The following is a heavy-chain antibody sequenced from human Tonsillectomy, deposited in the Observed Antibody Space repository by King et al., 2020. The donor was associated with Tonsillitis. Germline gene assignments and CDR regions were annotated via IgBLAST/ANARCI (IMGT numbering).Heavy chain of an antibody. J-gene: IGHJ5*02. CDR1: GFTFSSYG. CDR2: ISYDGSNK. V-gene: IGHV3-30*18. Sequence: VQLVESGGGVVQPGRSLRLSCAASGFTFSSYGMHWVRQAPGKGLEWVAVISYDGSNKYYADSVKGRFTISRDNSKNTLYLQMNSLRAEDTAVYYCAKNRAARPDNWFDPWGHGTLVTVSS. D-gene: IGHD6-6*01. CDR3: AKNRAARPDNWFDP.